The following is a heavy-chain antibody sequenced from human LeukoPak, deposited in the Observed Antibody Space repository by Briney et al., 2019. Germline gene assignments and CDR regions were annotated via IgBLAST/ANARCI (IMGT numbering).Heavy chain of an antibody. J-gene: IGHJ6*02. V-gene: IGHV1-46*01. CDR3: ARVSYSSGWYGNYYYYGMDV. D-gene: IGHD6-19*01. CDR1: GYTFTIYY. CDR2: INPSGGST. Sequence: VASVNVSCKASGYTFTIYYMHWVRQAPGQGLEWMGIINPSGGSTSYAQKFQGRVTMARDTSTSTVYMELSSLRSEDTAVYYCARVSYSSGWYGNYYYYGMDVWGQGTTVTVSS.